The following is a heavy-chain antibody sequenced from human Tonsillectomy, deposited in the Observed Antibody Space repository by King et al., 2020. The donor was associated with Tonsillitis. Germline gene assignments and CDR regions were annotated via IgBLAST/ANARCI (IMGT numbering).Heavy chain of an antibody. CDR1: GGTFSSYV. J-gene: IGHJ3*02. D-gene: IGHD6-6*01. V-gene: IGHV1-69*12. Sequence: QLVQSGAEVKKPGSSVKVSCKASGGTFSSYVISWVRQAPGQGLEWMGGIIPIFGTTNYAQKFQGRLMITADESTSTAYMELSSLRSEDTAVYYCARDPSPGDAFDIWGQGTMVTVSS. CDR3: ARDPSPGDAFDI. CDR2: IIPIFGTT.